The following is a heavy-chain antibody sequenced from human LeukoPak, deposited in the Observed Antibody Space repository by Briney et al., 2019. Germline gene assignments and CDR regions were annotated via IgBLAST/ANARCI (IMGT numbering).Heavy chain of an antibody. V-gene: IGHV3-74*01. Sequence: GGSLTLSCAASGFTFSSYWMYWVRQAPGKGLVWVSRINNDGSSTTYADSVKGRFTISRDNAKNMLYLQMNSLRAEDTAVYYCARVGATTDFDYWGQGTLVTVSS. CDR3: ARVGATTDFDY. D-gene: IGHD1-26*01. CDR2: INNDGSST. J-gene: IGHJ4*02. CDR1: GFTFSSYW.